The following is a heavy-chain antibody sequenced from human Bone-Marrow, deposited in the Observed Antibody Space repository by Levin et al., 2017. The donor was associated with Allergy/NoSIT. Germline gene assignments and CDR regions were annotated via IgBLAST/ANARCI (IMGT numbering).Heavy chain of an antibody. Sequence: ASVKVSCKASGYTFASYDIGWVRQAPGQGLEWLGWMNSNTGNTGYAQKFQGRVTLTRTTSLSTAYMELSSLKSEDTAVYYCARGRCGGDCSSKYYFEYWGQGTLVTVSS. CDR1: GYTFASYD. D-gene: IGHD2-21*02. CDR2: MNSNTGNT. V-gene: IGHV1-8*01. CDR3: ARGRCGGDCSSKYYFEY. J-gene: IGHJ4*02.